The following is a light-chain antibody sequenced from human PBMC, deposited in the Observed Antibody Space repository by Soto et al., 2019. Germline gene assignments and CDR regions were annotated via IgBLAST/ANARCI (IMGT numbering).Light chain of an antibody. CDR3: QQYEDRPPT. CDR2: DAS. CDR1: QGINNY. V-gene: IGKV1-33*01. J-gene: IGKJ4*01. Sequence: DIQITPSPSSLSVSVGDSVTINSQARQGINNYLTWYQQKPVKALKRLIDDASNLETGVPSRFSGSRSGRDLTFTLSSLQPEGIDTYYFQQYEDRPPTLGGRKKV.